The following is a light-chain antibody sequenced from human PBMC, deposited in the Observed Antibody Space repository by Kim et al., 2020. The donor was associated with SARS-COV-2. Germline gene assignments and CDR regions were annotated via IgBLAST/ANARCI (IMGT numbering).Light chain of an antibody. Sequence: QAVVTQPPSASGTPGQRVTISCSGSSSNIAINTVNWYQQLPGTAPKLLIYSNNQRPSGVPDRFSGSKSDTSASLAISGLQSEDAADYYCAAWDDSLNNYVFGTGTKVTVL. J-gene: IGLJ1*01. V-gene: IGLV1-44*01. CDR1: SSNIAINT. CDR3: AAWDDSLNNYV. CDR2: SNN.